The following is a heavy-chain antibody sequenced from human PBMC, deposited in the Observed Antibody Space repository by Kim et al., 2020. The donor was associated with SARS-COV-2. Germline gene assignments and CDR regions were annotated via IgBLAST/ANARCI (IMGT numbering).Heavy chain of an antibody. V-gene: IGHV3-30*03. Sequence: GGSLRLSCAASGFTFSSYAMHWVRQAPGKGLEWVAVISYDGSNKYYADSVKGRFTISRDNSKNTLYLQMNSLRAEDTAVYYCARGIDDYDYGWCYFD. CDR2: ISYDGSNK. J-gene: IGHJ4*01. CDR3: ARGIDDYDYGWCYFD. D-gene: IGHD3-16*01. CDR1: GFTFSSYA.